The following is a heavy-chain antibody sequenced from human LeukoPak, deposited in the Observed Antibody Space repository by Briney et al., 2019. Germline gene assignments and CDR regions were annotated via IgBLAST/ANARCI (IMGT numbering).Heavy chain of an antibody. CDR3: ARHSSGFYSPFFDY. Sequence: PSETLSLTCTVSGGSVSSYYCGWSRQLPGKGLDFIGFTYPTATSNSTPPLTSRVTMSIDMSKNALYLSLSSVTAADTAIYYCARHSSGFYSPFFDYWGRGALVTVSS. J-gene: IGHJ4*02. CDR2: TYPTATS. D-gene: IGHD3-22*01. V-gene: IGHV4-4*08. CDR1: GGSVSSYY.